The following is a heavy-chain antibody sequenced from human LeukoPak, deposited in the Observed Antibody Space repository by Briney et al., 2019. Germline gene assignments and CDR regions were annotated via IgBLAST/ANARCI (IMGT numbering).Heavy chain of an antibody. CDR3: AGSLGYSSSWPIYYYYYYMDV. CDR2: ISGSGGST. CDR1: GFTFSIYA. D-gene: IGHD6-13*01. Sequence: GGSLRLSCAASGFTFSIYAMSWVRQAPEKGLEWVSAISGSGGSTYYADSVKGRFTISRDNSKNTLYLQMNSLRAEDTAVYYCAGSLGYSSSWPIYYYYYYMDVWGKGTTVTVSS. V-gene: IGHV3-23*01. J-gene: IGHJ6*03.